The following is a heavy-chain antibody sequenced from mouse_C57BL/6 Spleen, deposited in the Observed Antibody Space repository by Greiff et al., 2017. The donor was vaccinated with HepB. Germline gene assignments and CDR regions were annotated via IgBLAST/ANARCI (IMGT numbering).Heavy chain of an antibody. CDR1: GFTFSDYG. Sequence: EVKLVESGGGLVKPGGSLKLSCAASGFTFSDYGMHWVRQAPEKGLEWVAYISSGSSTIYYADTVKGRFTISRDNAKNTLFLQMTSLRSEDTAMYYCARGDLLWSYAMDYWGQGTSVTVSS. J-gene: IGHJ4*01. CDR2: ISSGSSTI. D-gene: IGHD2-1*01. V-gene: IGHV5-17*01. CDR3: ARGDLLWSYAMDY.